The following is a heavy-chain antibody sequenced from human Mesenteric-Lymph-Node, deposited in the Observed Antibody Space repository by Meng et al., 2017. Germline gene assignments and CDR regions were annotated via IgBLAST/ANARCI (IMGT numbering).Heavy chain of an antibody. CDR1: GGSFDGYY. D-gene: IGHD6-13*01. Sequence: SETLSLTCAVYGGSFDGYYWSWIRQFPGKGLEWIGEISHSGGSISSPSLKSRVTKSVDMSKNQFSLNLTSVTAADTAVYYCAGTYIGSPGTKFGFWGQGTPVTVSS. CDR3: AGTYIGSPGTKFGF. CDR2: ISHSGGS. V-gene: IGHV4-34*01. J-gene: IGHJ4*02.